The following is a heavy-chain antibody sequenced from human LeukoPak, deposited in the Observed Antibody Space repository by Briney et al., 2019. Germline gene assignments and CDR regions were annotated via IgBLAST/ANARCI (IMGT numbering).Heavy chain of an antibody. D-gene: IGHD3-22*01. J-gene: IGHJ3*02. Sequence: GASVKVSCKASRYTFTGYYMHWVRQAPGQGLEWMGWINPNSGVTDYAQNFQGRVTMTRDTSISTAYVELSRLRSDDTAVYYCARGVVVVPLPLDAFDIWGQGTMVTVSS. CDR3: ARGVVVVPLPLDAFDI. V-gene: IGHV1-2*02. CDR2: INPNSGVT. CDR1: RYTFTGYY.